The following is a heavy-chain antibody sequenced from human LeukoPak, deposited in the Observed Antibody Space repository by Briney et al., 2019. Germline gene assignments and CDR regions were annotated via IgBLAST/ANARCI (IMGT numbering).Heavy chain of an antibody. J-gene: IGHJ4*02. CDR2: IYYSGST. D-gene: IGHD2-21*01. Sequence: PSETLSLTCTVSGGSISSSSYYWGWIRQPPGKGLEWIGSIYYSGSTYCNPSLKSRVTISVDTSKNQFSLKLSSVTAADTAMYYCARTVGDGGAYLPFDFWGQGTLVTVSS. CDR1: GGSISSSSYY. CDR3: ARTVGDGGAYLPFDF. V-gene: IGHV4-39*07.